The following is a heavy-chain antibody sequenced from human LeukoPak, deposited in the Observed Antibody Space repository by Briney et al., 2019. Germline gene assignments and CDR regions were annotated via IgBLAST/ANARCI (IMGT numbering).Heavy chain of an antibody. CDR2: ITSSGSYI. V-gene: IGHV3-21*04. CDR1: AFSFSNYN. Sequence: GGSLRLSCAASAFSFSNYNMNWVRQAPGKGLEWVSSITSSGSYIYYADSVKGRFTISRDNSKNTLYLQMNSLRAEDTAVYYCAKVPYYDILTGSPLGYYYYMAVWGKGTTVTVSS. CDR3: AKVPYYDILTGSPLGYYYYMAV. J-gene: IGHJ6*03. D-gene: IGHD3-9*01.